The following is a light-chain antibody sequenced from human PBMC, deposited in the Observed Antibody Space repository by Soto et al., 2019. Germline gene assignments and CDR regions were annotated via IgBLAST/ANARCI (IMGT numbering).Light chain of an antibody. V-gene: IGKV4-1*01. CDR1: QSVLYSSNNKNY. J-gene: IGKJ2*01. CDR2: WAS. CDR3: QQYYSTPHT. Sequence: DIVMTQSPDSLAVSLGERATINCKSSQSVLYSSNNKNYLAWYQQKPGQPPKLLIYWASTRESGVPDRFSGSGSGTDVTLTISSLQAEDVAGYYCQQYYSTPHTFGQGTKLEIK.